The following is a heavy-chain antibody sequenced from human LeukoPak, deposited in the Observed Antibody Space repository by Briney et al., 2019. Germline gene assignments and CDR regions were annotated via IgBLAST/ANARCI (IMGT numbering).Heavy chain of an antibody. CDR1: GGTFSSYA. CDR3: ARVSPHQKMSYGNQNWFDT. Sequence: ASVKVSCKASGGTFSSYAINWVRQAPGQGLEWMGWISGYNGYTKYAQKLQGRVTMTTDTSTSTAHMELRSLRSDDTAVYYCARVSPHQKMSYGNQNWFDTWGQGTLVTVSS. J-gene: IGHJ5*02. CDR2: ISGYNGYT. D-gene: IGHD3-16*01. V-gene: IGHV1-18*01.